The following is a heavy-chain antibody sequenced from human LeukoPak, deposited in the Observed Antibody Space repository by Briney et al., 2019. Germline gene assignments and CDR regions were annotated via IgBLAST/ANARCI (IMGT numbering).Heavy chain of an antibody. Sequence: SETLSLTCTVSGGSISSYYWSWIRQPPGKGLEWIGYIYYSGSTNYNPSLKSRVTISVDTSKNQFSLKLSSVTAADTAVYYCARDRVVVVVAATVFDYWGQGTLVTVSS. CDR3: ARDRVVVVVAATVFDY. J-gene: IGHJ4*02. CDR2: IYYSGST. CDR1: GGSISSYY. D-gene: IGHD2-15*01. V-gene: IGHV4-59*01.